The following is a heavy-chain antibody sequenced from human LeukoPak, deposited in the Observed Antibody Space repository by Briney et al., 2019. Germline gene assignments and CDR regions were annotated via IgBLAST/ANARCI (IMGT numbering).Heavy chain of an antibody. CDR1: GYTFTDYY. V-gene: IGHV1-2*02. CDR3: AREGPIVGATHLVDY. J-gene: IGHJ4*02. D-gene: IGHD1-26*01. CDR2: INPNSGGT. Sequence: ASVKVSCKASGYTFTDYYVHWVRQAXXXXXXXXXXINPNSGGTNYAXKFQXXXTMTRXTSISTAYMELSRLRSDDTAVYYCAREGPIVGATHLVDYWGQGTLVTVSS.